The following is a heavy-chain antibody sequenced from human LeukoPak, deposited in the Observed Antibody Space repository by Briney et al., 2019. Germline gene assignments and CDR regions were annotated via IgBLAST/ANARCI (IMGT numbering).Heavy chain of an antibody. Sequence: SVKVSCKASGGTFSSYAISWVRQAPGQGLEWMGGISPIFGTANYAQKFQGRVTITADESTSTAYMELSSLRSEDTAVYYCATRRLSGIAAAGTGGSVFDYWGQRTLVTVSS. D-gene: IGHD6-13*01. V-gene: IGHV1-69*13. J-gene: IGHJ4*02. CDR1: GGTFSSYA. CDR3: ATRRLSGIAAAGTGGSVFDY. CDR2: ISPIFGTA.